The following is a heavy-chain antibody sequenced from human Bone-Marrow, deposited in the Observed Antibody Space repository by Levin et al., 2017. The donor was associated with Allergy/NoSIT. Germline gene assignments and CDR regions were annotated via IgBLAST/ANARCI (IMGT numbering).Heavy chain of an antibody. V-gene: IGHV3-15*01. Sequence: GGSLRLSCAASGFTFSNAWMSWVRQAPGKGLEWVGRIKSKTDGGTTDYAAPVKGRFTISRDDSKNTLYLQMNSLKTEDTAVYYCTTGGIRGNTIFGVVIAYYYYYYMDVWGKGTTVTVSS. CDR2: IKSKTDGGTT. CDR3: TTGGIRGNTIFGVVIAYYYYYYMDV. J-gene: IGHJ6*03. D-gene: IGHD3-3*01. CDR1: GFTFSNAW.